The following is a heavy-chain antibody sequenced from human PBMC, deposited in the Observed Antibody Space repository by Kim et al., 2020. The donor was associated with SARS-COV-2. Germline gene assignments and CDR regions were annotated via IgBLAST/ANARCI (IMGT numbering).Heavy chain of an antibody. Sequence: SEKYYVDSVKGRFTISRDNAKNSLCLQMNSRRAEDTGVYYCGRGRSGSYDYWGQGTLVTVSS. CDR3: GRGRSGSYDY. D-gene: IGHD1-26*01. V-gene: IGHV3-7*01. J-gene: IGHJ4*02. CDR2: SEK.